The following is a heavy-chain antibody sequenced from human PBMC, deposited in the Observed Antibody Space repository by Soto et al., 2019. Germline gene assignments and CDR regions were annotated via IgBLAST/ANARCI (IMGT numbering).Heavy chain of an antibody. CDR3: AKDFGWELLVPYYFDY. CDR1: GFTFSSYG. D-gene: IGHD1-26*01. V-gene: IGHV3-30*18. J-gene: IGHJ4*02. CDR2: ISYDGSNK. Sequence: GGSLRLSCAASGFTFSSYGMHWVRQAPGKGLEWVAVISYDGSNKYYADSVKGRFTISRDNSKNTLYLQMNSLRAEDTAVYYCAKDFGWELLVPYYFDYWGQGTLVTVSS.